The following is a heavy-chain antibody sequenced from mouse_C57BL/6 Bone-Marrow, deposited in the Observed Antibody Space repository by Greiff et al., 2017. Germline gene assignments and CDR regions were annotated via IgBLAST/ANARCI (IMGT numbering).Heavy chain of an antibody. J-gene: IGHJ2*01. Sequence: VQLQQSGAELVQPGASVKLSCTASGFNIKDYYIHWVKQRTEQGLEWIGRIDPEDGETTYAPKFQDKATITANTSSNPAYLQLSSLTSEDTAVYYYTRALIYYGTNYWGQGTTLTVSA. V-gene: IGHV14-2*01. D-gene: IGHD1-1*01. CDR1: GFNIKDYY. CDR3: TRALIYYGTNY. CDR2: IDPEDGET.